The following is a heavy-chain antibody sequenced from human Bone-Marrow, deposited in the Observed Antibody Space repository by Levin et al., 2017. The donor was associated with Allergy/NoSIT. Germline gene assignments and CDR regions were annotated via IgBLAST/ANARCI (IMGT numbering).Heavy chain of an antibody. D-gene: IGHD3-10*01. Sequence: ASVKVSCKASGYTFTSYYMHWVRQAPGQGLEWMGIINPSGGSTSYAQKFQGRVTMTRDTSTSTVYMELSSLRSEDTAVYYCARVSGPYGSGSSDYWYFDRWGRGTLVTVSS. V-gene: IGHV1-46*01. CDR2: INPSGGST. J-gene: IGHJ2*01. CDR1: GYTFTSYY. CDR3: ARVSGPYGSGSSDYWYFDR.